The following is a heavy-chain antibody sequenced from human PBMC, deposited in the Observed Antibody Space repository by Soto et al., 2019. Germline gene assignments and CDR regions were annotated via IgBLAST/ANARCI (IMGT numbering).Heavy chain of an antibody. V-gene: IGHV4-38-2*01. CDR2: IYHAGSV. Sequence: PSETLSLTCAVSGYSIASGYYWAWIRQSPRKGLEWIGSIYHAGSVYYNPSLNSRVAVSLDTSKNHFSLKLTSVTAADTAVYYCARTFDYYGMDVWGQGTTVTVSS. J-gene: IGHJ6*02. CDR1: GYSIASGYY. CDR3: ARTFDYYGMDV.